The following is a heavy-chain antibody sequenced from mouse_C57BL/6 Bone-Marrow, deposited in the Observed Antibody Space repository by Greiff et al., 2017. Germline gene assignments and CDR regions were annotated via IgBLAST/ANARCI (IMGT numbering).Heavy chain of an antibody. CDR3: ARSNWDVDFDY. CDR2: IYPGGGYT. D-gene: IGHD4-1*02. J-gene: IGHJ2*01. CDR1: GYTFTNYW. V-gene: IGHV1-63*01. Sequence: VQLKESGAELVRPGTSVKMSCKASGYTFTNYWIGWAKQRPGHGLEWIGDIYPGGGYTNYNEKFKGKATLTADKSSSTAYMQFSSLTSEDSAIYYCARSNWDVDFDYWGQGTTLTVSS.